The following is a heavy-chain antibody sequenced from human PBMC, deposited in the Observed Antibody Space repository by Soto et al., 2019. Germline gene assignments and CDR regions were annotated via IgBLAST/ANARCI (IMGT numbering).Heavy chain of an antibody. D-gene: IGHD2-2*01. CDR1: GGTFSSYA. V-gene: IGHV1-69*06. Sequence: GASVKVSCKASGGTFSSYAISWVRQAPGQGLEWMGGIIPIFGTANYAQKFQGRVTITADKSTSTAYMELSSLRSEDTSVYYCARAACYQLLFPSPYYCYGLDVWGQGTTVTVCS. J-gene: IGHJ6*02. CDR3: ARAACYQLLFPSPYYCYGLDV. CDR2: IIPIFGTA.